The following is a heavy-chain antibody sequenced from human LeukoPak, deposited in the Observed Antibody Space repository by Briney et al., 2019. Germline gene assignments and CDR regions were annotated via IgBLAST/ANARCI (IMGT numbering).Heavy chain of an antibody. CDR1: GYTFTSYG. V-gene: IGHV1-18*01. CDR3: ARASRVRPTLTAFDI. CDR2: ISAYNGNT. Sequence: ASVTVSCKASGYTFTSYGFSWVRQAPGQGLEWMGWISAYNGNTNYAQKLQGRVTMTTDTSTSTAYMELRSLRSDDTAMYYCARASRVRPTLTAFDIWGQGTVVTVSS. D-gene: IGHD1-26*01. J-gene: IGHJ3*02.